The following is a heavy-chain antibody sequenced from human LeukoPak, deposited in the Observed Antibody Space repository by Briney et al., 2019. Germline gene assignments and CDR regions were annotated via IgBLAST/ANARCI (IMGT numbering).Heavy chain of an antibody. V-gene: IGHV1-2*02. Sequence: GASVKVSCKASGYTFTGYCMHWVRQAPGQGLEWLGWISPNSGGTNYAQKFQGRVTMTRDTSISTAYMELSRLRSDDTAVYYCARAPPSSHPMVPFDYWGQGTLVTVSS. CDR2: ISPNSGGT. CDR3: ARAPPSSHPMVPFDY. CDR1: GYTFTGYC. D-gene: IGHD3-10*01. J-gene: IGHJ4*02.